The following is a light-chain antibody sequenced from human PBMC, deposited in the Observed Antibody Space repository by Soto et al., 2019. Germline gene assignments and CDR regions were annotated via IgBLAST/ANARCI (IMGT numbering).Light chain of an antibody. J-gene: IGKJ4*01. Sequence: DIQMTQSPSTLSGSVGDRVTITCRASQTISSWLAWYQQKPGEAPKVLIYAASSLRSGVPSRFSGSGYGTDFSLTISSLQPEDLATYYCKQSKSFPLTFGGGTKVEIK. CDR1: QTISSW. CDR2: AAS. CDR3: KQSKSFPLT. V-gene: IGKV1-12*01.